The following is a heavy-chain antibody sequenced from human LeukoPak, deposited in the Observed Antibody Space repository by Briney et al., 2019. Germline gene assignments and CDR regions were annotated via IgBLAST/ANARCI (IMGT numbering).Heavy chain of an antibody. Sequence: GGSLRLSCAGSGFTFSDFGMSWVRQAPGKGLEWVSSISGSTKSVYYADSVRGRFTISRDNAQNSLSLQLNSLRVEDTAVYYYARDTDSSGSYNAWGQGTLVIVSS. CDR2: ISGSTKSV. CDR1: GFTFSDFG. V-gene: IGHV3-21*01. D-gene: IGHD1-26*01. CDR3: ARDTDSSGSYNA. J-gene: IGHJ4*02.